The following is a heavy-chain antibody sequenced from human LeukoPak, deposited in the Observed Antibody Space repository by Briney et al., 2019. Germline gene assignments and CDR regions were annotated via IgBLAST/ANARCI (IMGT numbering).Heavy chain of an antibody. D-gene: IGHD3-22*01. CDR1: GFTFSDYA. V-gene: IGHV3-23*01. Sequence: GGSLRPSCAASGFTFSDYAMTWVRQAPGKGLEWVSTISSSGGSAHSADSVKGRFTISRDNAKNSLYLQMNSLRAEDTAVYYCARDYTYYYDSSGYSPWGQGTLVTVSS. CDR3: ARDYTYYYDSSGYSP. CDR2: ISSSGGSA. J-gene: IGHJ5*02.